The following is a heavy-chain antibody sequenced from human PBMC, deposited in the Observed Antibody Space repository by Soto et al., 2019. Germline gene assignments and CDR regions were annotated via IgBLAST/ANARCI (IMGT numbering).Heavy chain of an antibody. V-gene: IGHV4-39*01. CDR1: GGSISSSSYY. J-gene: IGHJ6*02. CDR3: ACLDHYYGMDV. D-gene: IGHD2-21*01. CDR2: IYYSGGT. Sequence: SETLSLTCTVSGGSISSSSYYWGWIRQPPGKGLEWIGSIYYSGGTYYNPSLKSRVTISVDTSKNQFSLKLSSVTAADTAVYYCACLDHYYGMDVWGQGTTVTVSS.